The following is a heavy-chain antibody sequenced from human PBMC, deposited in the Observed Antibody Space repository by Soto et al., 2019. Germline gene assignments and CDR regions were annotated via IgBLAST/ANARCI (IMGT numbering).Heavy chain of an antibody. V-gene: IGHV4-38-2*01. Sequence: PSETLSLTCAVSGYSISSGYYWGWIRQPPGKGLEWIGSIYHSGSTYYNPSLKSRVTISVDTSKNQFSLKLSSVTAADTAVYYCARVDGIAVAGRFDSWGQGTLVTVSS. CDR3: ARVDGIAVAGRFDS. D-gene: IGHD6-19*01. CDR1: GYSISSGYY. CDR2: IYHSGST. J-gene: IGHJ4*02.